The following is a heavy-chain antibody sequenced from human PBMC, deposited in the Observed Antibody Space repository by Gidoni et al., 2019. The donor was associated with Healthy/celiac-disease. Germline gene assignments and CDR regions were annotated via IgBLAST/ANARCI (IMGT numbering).Heavy chain of an antibody. V-gene: IGHV1-69*01. D-gene: IGHD3-3*01. Sequence: QVQLVQSGAEVKKPGSSVKVSCKASGGTFSSYAISWVRQAPGQGLEWMGGIIPIFGTANYAQKFQGRVTITADESTSTAYMELSSLRSEDTAVYYCARGSHYDFWSGYFNFDIWGQGTMVTVSS. CDR1: GGTFSSYA. CDR2: IIPIFGTA. CDR3: ARGSHYDFWSGYFNFDI. J-gene: IGHJ3*02.